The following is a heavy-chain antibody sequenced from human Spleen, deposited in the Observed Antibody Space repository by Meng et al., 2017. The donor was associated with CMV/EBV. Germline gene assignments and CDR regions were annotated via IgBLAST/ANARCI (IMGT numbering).Heavy chain of an antibody. D-gene: IGHD6-13*01. Sequence: SETLSLTCTVSRGSISSDSHYWGWIRQPPGKGLEWIGNIYYSENTYYNPSLKSRVTISVDTSKNQFSLKLSSVTAADTAVYYCARYYSSSWLGYYYGMDVWGQGTTVTVSS. J-gene: IGHJ6*02. CDR3: ARYYSSSWLGYYYGMDV. CDR2: IYYSENT. CDR1: RGSISSDSHY. V-gene: IGHV4-39*01.